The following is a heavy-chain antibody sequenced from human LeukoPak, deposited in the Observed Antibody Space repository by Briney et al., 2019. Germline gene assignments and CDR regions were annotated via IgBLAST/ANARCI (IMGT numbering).Heavy chain of an antibody. D-gene: IGHD3-10*01. CDR3: ASAVYFGDLTVFDT. V-gene: IGHV4-34*01. J-gene: IGHJ5*02. CDR2: INHSGST. CDR1: GGSFSGYY. Sequence: SETLSLTCAVYGGSFSGYYWSWIRQPPGKGLEWIGEINHSGSTNYNPSLKSRVTISADRSKNQIYLTLTSLTAADTAVYFCASAVYFGDLTVFDTWGQGTLVTVSS.